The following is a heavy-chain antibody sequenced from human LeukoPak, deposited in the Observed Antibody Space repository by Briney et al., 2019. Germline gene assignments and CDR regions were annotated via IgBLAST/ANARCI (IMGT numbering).Heavy chain of an antibody. CDR2: ISHDGMNA. D-gene: IGHD1-7*01. CDR1: GLHFSGTA. V-gene: IGHV3-21*01. J-gene: IGHJ4*02. CDR3: ARAPRRANWNWGPFDY. Sequence: GGSLRLSCAASGLHFSGTAMSWVRQAPGKGLEWVSAISHDGMNAYYADSVKGRFTISRDNAKNSLYLQMNSLRAEDTAVYYCARAPRRANWNWGPFDYWGQGTLVTVSS.